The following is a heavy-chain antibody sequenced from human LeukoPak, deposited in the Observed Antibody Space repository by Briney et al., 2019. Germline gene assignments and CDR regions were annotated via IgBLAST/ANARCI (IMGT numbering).Heavy chain of an antibody. V-gene: IGHV3-21*01. CDR2: ISSSSSYI. CDR3: ARDFENFTVSEMFDP. J-gene: IGHJ5*02. Sequence: GGSQRLSCAASGFTFSSYSMNWVRQAPGKGLEWVSSISSSSSYIYYADSVKGRFTISRDNAKNSLYLQMNSLRAEDTAVYYCARDFENFTVSEMFDPWGQGTLVTVSS. D-gene: IGHD4-17*01. CDR1: GFTFSSYS.